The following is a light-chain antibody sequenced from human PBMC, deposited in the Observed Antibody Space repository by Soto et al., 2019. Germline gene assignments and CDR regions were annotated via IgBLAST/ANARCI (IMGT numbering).Light chain of an antibody. CDR1: QSVSSN. J-gene: IGKJ2*01. V-gene: IGKV3-15*01. Sequence: EIVMTQSPATLSVSPGERATLSCRASQSVSSNLAWYQQKPGQAPRLLIYGASTRATGIPARFSGSGSGTEFTLTINGLQSEDFAVYYCQQYNNWPYTFGQGTKLEIK. CDR2: GAS. CDR3: QQYNNWPYT.